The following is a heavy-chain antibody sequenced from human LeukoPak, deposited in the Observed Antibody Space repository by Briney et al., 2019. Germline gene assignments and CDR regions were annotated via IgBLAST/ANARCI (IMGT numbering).Heavy chain of an antibody. CDR1: GFTIFTYA. CDR2: ISGNDDKT. D-gene: IGHD3-16*01. CDR3: ARDWGY. V-gene: IGHV3-23*01. J-gene: IGHJ4*02. Sequence: GGSLRLSCATSGFTIFTYAVSWVRQSPGKGLEWVSSISGNDDKTYYADSVKGRFTISRDTSKNTLNLQMNSLRGEDTAIYYCARDWGYWGQGTLVAVSS.